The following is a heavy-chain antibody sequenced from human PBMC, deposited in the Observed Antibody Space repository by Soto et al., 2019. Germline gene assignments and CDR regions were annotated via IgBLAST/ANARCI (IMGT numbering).Heavy chain of an antibody. Sequence: HVQLVQSGAAVERSGASVKVSCKTSGYSFTAYYIHWVRQAPGQGLEWMGWINPDTGATDFAQRFQGWVTMTMDTSLPTAYMDLNSLTSDDTAIYYCARAVGREGSRWYTGAYDSWGQGTLVTVSS. CDR2: INPDTGAT. V-gene: IGHV1-2*04. CDR3: ARAVGREGSRWYTGAYDS. J-gene: IGHJ4*02. CDR1: GYSFTAYY. D-gene: IGHD6-13*01.